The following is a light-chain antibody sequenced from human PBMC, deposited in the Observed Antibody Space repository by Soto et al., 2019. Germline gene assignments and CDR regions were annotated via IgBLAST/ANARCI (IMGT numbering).Light chain of an antibody. CDR1: SSDVGGYNY. CDR3: SSYAGSNHLV. CDR2: EVS. Sequence: QSVLTQPPSASGSPGQSVTLSCTGTSSDVGGYNYVSWYQQHPGKAPKLMIYEVSKRPSGVTDRFSCSKSGNTASLTVSGLQAEDDDDYYCSSYAGSNHLVFGGGTKLTVL. J-gene: IGLJ2*01. V-gene: IGLV2-8*01.